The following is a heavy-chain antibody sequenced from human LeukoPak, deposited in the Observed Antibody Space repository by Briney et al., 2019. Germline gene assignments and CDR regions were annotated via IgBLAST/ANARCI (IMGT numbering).Heavy chain of an antibody. CDR1: GGSFSGYY. CDR2: INHSGST. Sequence: SETLSLTCAVYGGSFSGYYWSWIPQPPGKGLKWMGEINHSGSTNYNPSLESRVTISVDTPKNQFSLKLSSVAAADTAVYYRARDVRTVPYYYYGMDVWGQGTTVTVSS. D-gene: IGHD4-17*01. CDR3: ARDVRTVPYYYYGMDV. J-gene: IGHJ6*02. V-gene: IGHV4-34*01.